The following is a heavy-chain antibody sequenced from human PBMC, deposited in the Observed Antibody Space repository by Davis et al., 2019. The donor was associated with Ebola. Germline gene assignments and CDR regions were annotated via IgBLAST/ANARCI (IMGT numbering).Heavy chain of an antibody. V-gene: IGHV4-59*01. D-gene: IGHD3-22*01. Sequence: GSLRLSCAVYGGSFSGYYWSWIRQPPGKGLEWTGYIYYSGSTNYNPSLKSRVTISVDTSKNQFSLKLSSVTAADTAVYYCARVGYDSSGYYLTYYFDYWGQGTLVTVSS. J-gene: IGHJ4*02. CDR3: ARVGYDSSGYYLTYYFDY. CDR1: GGSFSGYY. CDR2: IYYSGST.